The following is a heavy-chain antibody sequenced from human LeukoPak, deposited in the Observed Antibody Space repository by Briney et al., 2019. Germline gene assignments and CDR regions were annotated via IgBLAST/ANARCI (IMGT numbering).Heavy chain of an antibody. V-gene: IGHV4-61*01. CDR2: IYYSGST. CDR1: GGSVSSGSYY. CDR3: ARAFRKDGVTYRGTGY. D-gene: IGHD2-21*02. J-gene: IGHJ4*02. Sequence: SETLSLTCTVSGGSVSSGSYYWSWIRQPPGKGLEWIGYIYYSGSTNYNPSLKSRVTISVDTSKNQFSLKLSSVTAADTAVYYCARAFRKDGVTYRGTGYWGQGTLVTVSS.